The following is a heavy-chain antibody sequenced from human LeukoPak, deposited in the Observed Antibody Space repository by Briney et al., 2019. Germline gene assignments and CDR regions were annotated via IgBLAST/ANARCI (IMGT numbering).Heavy chain of an antibody. CDR1: GYTFTGYY. D-gene: IGHD2-2*02. J-gene: IGHJ3*02. CDR3: ARVSRLDCSSTSCYKDAFDI. V-gene: IGHV1-2*02. Sequence: ASVKVSCKASGYTFTGYYMHWVRQAPGQGLEWMGWINPNSGGTNYAQKFQGRVTMTRDTSISTAYMELSRLRSDDTAVYYCARVSRLDCSSTSCYKDAFDIWGQGTMVTVSS. CDR2: INPNSGGT.